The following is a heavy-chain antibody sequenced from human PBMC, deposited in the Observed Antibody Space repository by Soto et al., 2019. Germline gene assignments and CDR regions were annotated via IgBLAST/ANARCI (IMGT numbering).Heavy chain of an antibody. D-gene: IGHD3-22*01. CDR2: IDPTDSQT. Sequence: VESVTISCKVSGYRFAGYCITWVLQKPGKCLEWMGRIDPTDSQTYYSPSFRGHVTISVTKSITTVFLQWSSLRASDIAMYYCARQIYDSDTGPNFKYYFDSWGQGTTVTVSS. CDR1: GYRFAGYC. V-gene: IGHV5-10-1*01. CDR3: ARQIYDSDTGPNFKYYFDS. J-gene: IGHJ4*02.